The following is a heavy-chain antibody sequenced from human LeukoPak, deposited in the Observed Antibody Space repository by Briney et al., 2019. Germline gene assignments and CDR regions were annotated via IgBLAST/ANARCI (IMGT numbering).Heavy chain of an antibody. CDR1: GFTFSNYS. V-gene: IGHV3-11*01. CDR2: ISSSGSTI. J-gene: IGHJ4*02. CDR3: ARVGSRGFFSDY. Sequence: GGSLTLSCAVSGFTFSNYSMSWIRQPAGKGLEWVSYISSSGSTIYYADSVKGRFTISRDNAKNSLYLQMNSLRAEDTAVYYCARVGSRGFFSDYWGQGTLVTVSS. D-gene: IGHD3-22*01.